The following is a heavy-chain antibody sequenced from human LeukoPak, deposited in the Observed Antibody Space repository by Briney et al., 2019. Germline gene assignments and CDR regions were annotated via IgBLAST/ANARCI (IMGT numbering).Heavy chain of an antibody. J-gene: IGHJ6*02. D-gene: IGHD3-16*01. CDR1: RFTFSNYA. Sequence: GGSLRLSCAASRFTFSNYAMSWVRQAPQNGQEWVSSISGIGASTYYADSVKGRFTVSRDNSKNTLSLQMNSLRPEDTAIYYCARNQQLGGHSYYYYGMDVWGQGTTVTVSS. CDR3: ARNQQLGGHSYYYYGMDV. V-gene: IGHV3-23*01. CDR2: ISGIGAST.